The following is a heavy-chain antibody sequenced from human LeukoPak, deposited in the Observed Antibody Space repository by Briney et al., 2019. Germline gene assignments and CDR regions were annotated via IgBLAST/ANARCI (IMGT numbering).Heavy chain of an antibody. V-gene: IGHV3-30*02. J-gene: IGHJ4*02. CDR2: IRYDGSNK. CDR1: GFTFSSYG. CDR3: AKDVAV. D-gene: IGHD6-19*01. Sequence: GGSLRLSCAASGFTFSSYGMHWVRQAPGKGLEWVAFIRYDGSNKCYADSVKGRFTISRDNSKNTLYLQMNSLGAEDTAVYYCAKDVAVWGQGTLVTVSS.